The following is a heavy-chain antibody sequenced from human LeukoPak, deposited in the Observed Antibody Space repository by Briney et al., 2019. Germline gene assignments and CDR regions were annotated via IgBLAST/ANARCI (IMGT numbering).Heavy chain of an antibody. CDR2: IIPILGIA. D-gene: IGHD6-19*01. CDR1: GGTFSSYA. J-gene: IGHJ4*02. V-gene: IGHV1-69*04. Sequence: ASVKVSCKASGGTFSSYAISWVRQAPGQGLEWMGRIIPILGIANYAQKFQGRVTITADKSTSTAYMELSSLRSEDTAVYYCARDLGSIAVAGRGQTGDKWGEETLVTVSS. CDR3: ARDLGSIAVAGRGQTGDK.